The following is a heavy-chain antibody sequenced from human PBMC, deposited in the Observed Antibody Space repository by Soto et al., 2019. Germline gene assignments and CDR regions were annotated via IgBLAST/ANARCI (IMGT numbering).Heavy chain of an antibody. Sequence: QVLLQESGPGLMKPSQTLSLTCTVSGLTISSASYYWSWIRQHPGKGLEWVGNIYYNGSTYYSRCLKCRVTLGVDTSTNQCSMRLASVSAEDTAVYYCARYGISCSWSKFDECCQGTLVSVSS. J-gene: IGHJ4*02. CDR2: IYYNGST. CDR1: GLTISSASYY. D-gene: IGHD6-13*01. V-gene: IGHV4-31*03. CDR3: ARYGISCSWSKFDE.